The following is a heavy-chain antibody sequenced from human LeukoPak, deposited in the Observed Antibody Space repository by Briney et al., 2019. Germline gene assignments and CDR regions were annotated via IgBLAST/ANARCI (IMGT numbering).Heavy chain of an antibody. Sequence: PGGSLRLSCAASGFTFDDYAMHWVRQAPGKGLEWVSGTSWNSGSIGYADSVKGRFTISRDNSKNTLYLQMNSLRAEDTAVYYCAKDQGRYGGNSGAPAFGKHYYYGMDVWGQGTTVTVSS. CDR3: AKDQGRYGGNSGAPAFGKHYYYGMDV. D-gene: IGHD4-23*01. CDR2: TSWNSGSI. V-gene: IGHV3-9*01. CDR1: GFTFDDYA. J-gene: IGHJ6*02.